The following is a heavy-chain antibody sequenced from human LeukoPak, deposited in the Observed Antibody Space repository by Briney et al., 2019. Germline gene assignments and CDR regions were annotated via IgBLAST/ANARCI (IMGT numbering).Heavy chain of an antibody. D-gene: IGHD2-2*01. CDR1: GFTFSSYA. CDR3: AKGRYCSSTSCFSYYGMDV. CDR2: ISGSGGST. V-gene: IGHV3-23*01. Sequence: PGGSLRLSCAASGFTFSSYAMSWVRQAPGKGLEWVSAISGSGGSTYYADSVKGRFTISRDNSKNTLYLQMNSLRAEDTAVYYCAKGRYCSSTSCFSYYGMDVWGQGTTVTVSS. J-gene: IGHJ6*02.